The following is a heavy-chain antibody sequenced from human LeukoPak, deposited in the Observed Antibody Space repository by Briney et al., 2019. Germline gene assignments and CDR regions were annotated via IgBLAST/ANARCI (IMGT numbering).Heavy chain of an antibody. CDR1: GGTFSSYA. CDR3: ARSGYSSSSAYYYYYYYYMDV. J-gene: IGHJ6*03. D-gene: IGHD6-6*01. Sequence: GASVKVSCKASGGTFSSYAISWVRQAPGQGLEWMGGIIPIFGTANYAQKFQGRVTITTDESTSAAYMELSSLRSEDTAVYYCARSGYSSSSAYYYYYYYYMDVWGKGTTVTVSS. CDR2: IIPIFGTA. V-gene: IGHV1-69*05.